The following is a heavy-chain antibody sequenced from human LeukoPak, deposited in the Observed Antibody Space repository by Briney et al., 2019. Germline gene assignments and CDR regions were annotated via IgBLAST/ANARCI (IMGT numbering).Heavy chain of an antibody. CDR2: TSNDGSNK. J-gene: IGHJ5*02. V-gene: IGHV3-30*03. CDR1: GFTFSSYG. Sequence: AGRSLRLSCAASGFTFSSYGMHWVRQAPGKGLEWVAVTSNDGSNKYYADSVKGRFTISRDNPKNTLYLQMNSLRAEDTAVYYCAREWYPWGQGTLVTVSS. D-gene: IGHD2-8*01. CDR3: AREWYP.